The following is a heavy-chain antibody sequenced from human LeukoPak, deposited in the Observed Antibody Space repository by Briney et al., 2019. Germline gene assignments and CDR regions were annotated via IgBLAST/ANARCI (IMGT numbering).Heavy chain of an antibody. D-gene: IGHD6-13*01. J-gene: IGHJ4*02. V-gene: IGHV1-8*01. CDR2: MNPNSGNT. CDR1: GHTFTSYD. CDR3: ARGRKRYVGIAAADFDY. Sequence: GASVKVSCKASGHTFTSYDINWVRQATGQGLEWMGWMNPNSGNTGYAQKFQGRVTMTRNTSISTAYMELSSLRSEDTAVYYCARGRKRYVGIAAADFDYWGQGTLVTVSS.